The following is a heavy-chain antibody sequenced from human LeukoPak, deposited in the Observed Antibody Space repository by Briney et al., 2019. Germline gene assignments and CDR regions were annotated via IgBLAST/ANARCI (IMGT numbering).Heavy chain of an antibody. D-gene: IGHD3-9*01. CDR2: ISSSSSTI. J-gene: IGHJ4*02. Sequence: GGSLRLSCAASGFTFSSYSMNWVRQAPGKGLEWVSYISSSSSTIYYADSVKGRFTISRDNAKNSLYLQMNSLRAEDTAVYYCTKDPGHVLRSFDYSEYWGQGTRLTVSS. CDR1: GFTFSSYS. CDR3: TKDPGHVLRSFDYSEY. V-gene: IGHV3-48*01.